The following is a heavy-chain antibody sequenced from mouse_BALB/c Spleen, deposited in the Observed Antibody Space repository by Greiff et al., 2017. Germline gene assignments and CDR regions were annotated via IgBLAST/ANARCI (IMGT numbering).Heavy chain of an antibody. CDR2: INPSSGYT. J-gene: IGHJ2*01. D-gene: IGHD3-2*01. V-gene: IGHV1-4*02. Sequence: VQLQQSAAELARPGASVKMSCKASGYTFTSYTMHWVNQRPGQGLEWIGYINPSSGYTEYNQKFKDKTTLTADKSSSTAYMQLSSLTSEDSAVYYCARWGIARQLVLRYFDYWGQGTTLTVSS. CDR1: GYTFTSYT. CDR3: ARWGIARQLVLRYFDY.